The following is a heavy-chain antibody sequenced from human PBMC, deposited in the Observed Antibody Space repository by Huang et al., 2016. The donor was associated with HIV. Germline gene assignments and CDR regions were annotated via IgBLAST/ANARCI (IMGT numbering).Heavy chain of an antibody. D-gene: IGHD6-13*01. CDR1: GVVISSTNYY. Sequence: QLQLQESGPGQVKPSETLSLTCTVSGVVISSTNYYWGWIRQSPGKGLEWVGSVYQSGSTNYNPSRKSRVTLSVDTSRNQFSLRLNSVTAADTAVYYCASQHIGAAATWFWGRGTQVAVSS. J-gene: IGHJ4*02. CDR3: ASQHIGAAATWF. V-gene: IGHV4-39*01. CDR2: VYQSGST.